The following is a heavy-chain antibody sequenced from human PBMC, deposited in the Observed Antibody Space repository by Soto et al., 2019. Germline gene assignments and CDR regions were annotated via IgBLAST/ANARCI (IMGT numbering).Heavy chain of an antibody. D-gene: IGHD3-3*01. CDR2: IYYSGST. V-gene: IGHV4-31*03. J-gene: IGHJ5*02. CDR3: ARGKDYDFWSGYSKNWFDP. Sequence: QVQLQESGPGLVKPSQTQSVTCTVSGGSITSSGYYWSWIRQYPGKGLEWIGYIYYSGSTYYNPSLKSRLAISVDTSKNQFSLNLSSVTAADTAVYYCARGKDYDFWSGYSKNWFDPWGQGTLVTVSS. CDR1: GGSITSSGYY.